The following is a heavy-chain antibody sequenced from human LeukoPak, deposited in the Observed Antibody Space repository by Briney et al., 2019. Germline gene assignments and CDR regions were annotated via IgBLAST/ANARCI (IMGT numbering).Heavy chain of an antibody. J-gene: IGHJ6*03. CDR3: ARDRTPLLWFGELFPPGPDYYYYMDV. CDR1: GYSISSGYY. CDR2: IYHSGST. V-gene: IGHV4-38-2*02. D-gene: IGHD3-10*01. Sequence: KTSETLSLTCTVSGYSISSGYYWVWIRQPPGKGLEWIGSIYHSGSTYYNPSLKSRVTISVDTSKNQFSLKLSSVTAADTAVYYCARDRTPLLWFGELFPPGPDYYYYMDVWGKGTTVTVSS.